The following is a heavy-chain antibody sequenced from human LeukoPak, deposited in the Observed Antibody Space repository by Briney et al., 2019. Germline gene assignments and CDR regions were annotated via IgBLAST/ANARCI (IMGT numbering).Heavy chain of an antibody. D-gene: IGHD1-7*01. V-gene: IGHV3-7*05. CDR1: GFTFSSLW. Sequence: GGSLRLSCAASGFTFSSLWMSWVRQSPGKGLEWVANIKHDGSEKYYVGSVKGRFTISRDNAKNSLYLQMNSLRAEDTAVYYCALYNWNSKRDLDYWGQGTLVTVSS. CDR3: ALYNWNSKRDLDY. CDR2: IKHDGSEK. J-gene: IGHJ4*02.